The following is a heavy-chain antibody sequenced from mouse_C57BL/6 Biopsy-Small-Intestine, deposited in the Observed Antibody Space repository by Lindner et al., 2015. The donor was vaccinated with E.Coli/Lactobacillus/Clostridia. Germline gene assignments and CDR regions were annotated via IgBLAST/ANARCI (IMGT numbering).Heavy chain of an antibody. Sequence: SVKVSCKASGYTFIGFYMHWVRQAPGQGLEWMGWINPNSDGTDYAQKFQGRVTMTRDTSSSTVYMELSSLTNDDTAVYYCARGWTRMMPHLDYWGQGTLVTVSS. J-gene: IGHJ4*01. CDR2: INPNSDGT. D-gene: IGHD2-3*01. CDR1: GYTFIGFY. CDR3: ARGWTRMMPHLDY. V-gene: IGHV1S29*02.